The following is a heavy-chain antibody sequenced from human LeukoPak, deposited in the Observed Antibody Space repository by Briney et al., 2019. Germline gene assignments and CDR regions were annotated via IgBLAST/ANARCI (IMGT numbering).Heavy chain of an antibody. Sequence: SETLSLTCTVSGDSISSHYWNWIRQPPGKGLEWIGCVHYSGITYYNPSLKSRVAISVDTSKKQFSLILNSVTAADTAVYYCARDTYDYYFNPWGQGTLVTVSS. CDR2: VHYSGIT. J-gene: IGHJ5*02. CDR3: ARDTYDYYFNP. V-gene: IGHV4-59*11. D-gene: IGHD5-12*01. CDR1: GDSISSHY.